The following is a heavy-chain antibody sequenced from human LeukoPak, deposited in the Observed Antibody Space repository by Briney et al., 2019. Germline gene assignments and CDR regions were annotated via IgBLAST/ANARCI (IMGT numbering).Heavy chain of an antibody. V-gene: IGHV1-18*01. CDR3: ARGLRYCSGGTCPNDY. CDR1: GYTLTDFG. J-gene: IGHJ4*02. CDR2: ISDFNGLT. Sequence: ASVKVSCKTSGYTLTDFGLSWVRQAPGQGLEWMGWISDFNGLTKYAQKLQDRVTMTTDASTSTAYMELRSLTSDDTAIYYCARGLRYCSGGTCPNDYWGQGTLVTVSS. D-gene: IGHD2-15*01.